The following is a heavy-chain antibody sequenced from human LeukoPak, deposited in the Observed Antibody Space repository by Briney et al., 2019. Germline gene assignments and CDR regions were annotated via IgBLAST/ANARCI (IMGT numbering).Heavy chain of an antibody. Sequence: GGSLRLSCAASGFTFSSYGMHWVRQAPGKGLEWVAVISYDGSNKYYADSVKGRFTISRDNSKNTLYLQMNSLRAEDTAVYYCAKSGPGGQYCGGDCSPSDYYFDYWGQGTLVTVSS. CDR2: ISYDGSNK. D-gene: IGHD2-21*02. CDR3: AKSGPGGQYCGGDCSPSDYYFDY. J-gene: IGHJ4*02. V-gene: IGHV3-30*18. CDR1: GFTFSSYG.